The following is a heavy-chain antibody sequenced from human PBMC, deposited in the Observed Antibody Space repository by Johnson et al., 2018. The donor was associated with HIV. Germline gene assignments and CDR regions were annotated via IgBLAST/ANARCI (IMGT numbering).Heavy chain of an antibody. J-gene: IGHJ3*02. CDR1: GFSFASYA. D-gene: IGHD2-2*01. V-gene: IGHV3-23*04. Sequence: VQLVESGGGLVKPGGSLRLSCEASGFSFASYALSWVRQAPGKGLEWVSSITATGGNTYYADSVKGRFTISRENSKNTLYLQMNSLRVEDTAVYYCARDGGDCSSTSCLGSPGVYDTSHAFD. CDR3: ARDGGDCSSTSCLGSPGVYDTSHAFD. CDR2: ITATGGNT.